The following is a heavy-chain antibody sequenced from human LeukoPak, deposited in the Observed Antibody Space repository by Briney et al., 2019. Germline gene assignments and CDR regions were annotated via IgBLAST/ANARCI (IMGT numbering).Heavy chain of an antibody. V-gene: IGHV1-3*04. CDR2: INTGNGNI. Sequence: ASVKVSCKASGYTFTTYAMHWVRQAPGQRLEWMGWINTGNGNIKYSQKFQGRVTITRDTSASTAYMELSSLRSEDTAVYYCAREALWFGHAFDIWGQGTMVTVSS. CDR3: AREALWFGHAFDI. J-gene: IGHJ3*02. D-gene: IGHD3-10*01. CDR1: GYTFTTYA.